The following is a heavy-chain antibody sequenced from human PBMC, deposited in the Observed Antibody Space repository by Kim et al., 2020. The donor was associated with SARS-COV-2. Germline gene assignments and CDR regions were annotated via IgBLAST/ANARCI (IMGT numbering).Heavy chain of an antibody. Sequence: GGSLRLSCAASGFTFSSSAMSWVRQAPGKGLEWVSAISGSGGSTYYADSVKGRFTISRDNSKSTLYLQMNSLRAEDTAVYYFAKGPHGSSGNGYWGQGTLVIVAS. V-gene: IGHV3-23*01. CDR1: GFTFSSSA. J-gene: IGHJ4*02. CDR3: AKGPHGSSGNGY. D-gene: IGHD1-26*01. CDR2: ISGSGGST.